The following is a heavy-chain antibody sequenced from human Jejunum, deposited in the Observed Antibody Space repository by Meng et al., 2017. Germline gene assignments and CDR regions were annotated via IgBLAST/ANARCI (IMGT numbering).Heavy chain of an antibody. CDR1: GYTFRSYY. D-gene: IGHD6-25*01. CDR2: INPNSGGT. Sequence: QVLKVQSGAEVKKPGASVKASCKASGYTFRSYYMHWVRQAPGQGLEYMGWINPNSGGTKYAQKFQGRVTMTRDTSISTAYMELNGLTFGDTAVYYCARVEAAADDWGQGTLVTASS. J-gene: IGHJ4*02. V-gene: IGHV1-2*02. CDR3: ARVEAAADD.